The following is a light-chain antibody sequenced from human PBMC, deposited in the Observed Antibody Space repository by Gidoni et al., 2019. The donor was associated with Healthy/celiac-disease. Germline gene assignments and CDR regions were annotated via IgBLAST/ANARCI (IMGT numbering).Light chain of an antibody. V-gene: IGKV4-1*01. CDR1: QSVFYSSNNKNY. J-gene: IGKJ1*01. Sequence: DIVMTQSPDSLAVSLGERATINCKSSQSVFYSSNNKNYLAWYQQKPGQPPKLLIYWASTRESGVPDRFSGSGSGTDVTLTISSLQAEDVAVYYCQQYYSTPPVTFGQGTKVEIK. CDR2: WAS. CDR3: QQYYSTPPVT.